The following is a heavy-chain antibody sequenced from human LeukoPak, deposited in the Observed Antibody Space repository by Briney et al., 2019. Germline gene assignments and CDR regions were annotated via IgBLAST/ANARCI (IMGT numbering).Heavy chain of an antibody. J-gene: IGHJ4*02. CDR2: IYYSGST. CDR3: ARGTTMGFDY. V-gene: IGHV4-59*08. D-gene: IGHD4-23*01. CDR1: GGSISSYY. Sequence: SETLSLTCTVSGGSISSYYWSWIRQPPGKGLEWIGYIYYSGSTNYNPSLKSRVTISVDTSKNQFSLKLSSVTAADTAVYYCARGTTMGFDYWGQGTLVTVSS.